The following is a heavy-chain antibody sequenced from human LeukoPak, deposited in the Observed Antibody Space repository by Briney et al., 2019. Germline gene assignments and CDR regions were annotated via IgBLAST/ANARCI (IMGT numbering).Heavy chain of an antibody. CDR2: IYPGGSDA. D-gene: IGHD1-26*01. CDR3: ARHKVESESYSWFDP. J-gene: IGHJ5*02. V-gene: IGHV5-51*01. Sequence: GESLKISCKGSGYSFTNYWIGWVRQMPGKGLEWVGIIYPGGSDARYSPSFQGRVTMSTDKSISTAYLQWRSLKASDTAMYYCARHKVESESYSWFDPWGQGTLVTVSS. CDR1: GYSFTNYW.